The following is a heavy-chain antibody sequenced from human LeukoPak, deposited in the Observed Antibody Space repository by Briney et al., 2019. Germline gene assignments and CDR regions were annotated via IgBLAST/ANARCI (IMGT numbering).Heavy chain of an antibody. V-gene: IGHV3-43*02. CDR2: ITGDGGST. Sequence: GGSLRLSCAASGFTFDDYVMHWVGQAQGRGMEGVSLITGDGGSTLYAGSVKGRFTISRDNSKNSLYLQMNSLRTEDTALYYSATPPRGSSRWLFDYWGQGTLVTVSS. J-gene: IGHJ4*02. D-gene: IGHD6-13*01. CDR1: GFTFDDYV. CDR3: ATPPRGSSRWLFDY.